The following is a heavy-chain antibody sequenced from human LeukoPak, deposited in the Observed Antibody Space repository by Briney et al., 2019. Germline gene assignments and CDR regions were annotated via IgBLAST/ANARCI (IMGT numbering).Heavy chain of an antibody. D-gene: IGHD2-2*01. CDR3: ATDIVVVPAAMARDY. V-gene: IGHV1-24*01. J-gene: IGHJ4*02. CDR1: GYTLTELS. Sequence: ASVKVSCKVSGYTLTELSMHWVRQAPGKGLEWMGGFDPEDGETIYAQKFQGRVTMTEDTSTDTAYMELSSLRSEDTAVYYCATDIVVVPAAMARDYWGQGTLVTVSS. CDR2: FDPEDGET.